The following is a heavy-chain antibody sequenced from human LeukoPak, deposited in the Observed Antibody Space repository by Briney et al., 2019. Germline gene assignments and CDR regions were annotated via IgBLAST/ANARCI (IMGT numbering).Heavy chain of an antibody. D-gene: IGHD1-1*01. V-gene: IGHV4-59*02. CDR3: ARKEGTH. CDR2: MYYSGDT. J-gene: IGHJ4*02. Sequence: ASETLSLTCTVSGASVSTNFWSWVRQPPGKGLEWIGYMYYSGDTNYNPSLKGRVTISIDTSKNQFSLRLNSVTAADTAVYYCARKEGTHWGQGILVTVSS. CDR1: GASVSTNF.